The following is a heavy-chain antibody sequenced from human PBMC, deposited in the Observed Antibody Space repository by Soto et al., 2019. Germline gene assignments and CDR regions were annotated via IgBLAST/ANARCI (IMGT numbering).Heavy chain of an antibody. CDR1: GGSISSGGYY. V-gene: IGHV4-31*03. CDR2: IYYSGST. CDR3: ARDRIVGATGKNYYYGMDV. D-gene: IGHD1-26*01. J-gene: IGHJ6*02. Sequence: SETLSLTCTVSGGSISSGGYYWSWIRQHPGKGLEWIGYIYYSGSTYYNPSLKSRVTISVDTSKNQFSLKLSSVTAADTAVYSCARDRIVGATGKNYYYGMDVWGQGTTVTVSS.